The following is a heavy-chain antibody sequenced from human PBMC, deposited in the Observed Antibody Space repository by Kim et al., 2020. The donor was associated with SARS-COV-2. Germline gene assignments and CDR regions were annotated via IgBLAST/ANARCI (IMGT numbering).Heavy chain of an antibody. J-gene: IGHJ5*02. CDR2: IWYDGSNN. V-gene: IGHV3-33*01. CDR1: GFTFSSYG. CDR3: ARDIPLLTMVDNWFDP. Sequence: GGSLRLSCAASGFTFSSYGMHWVRQVPGKGLEWVAAIWYDGSNNYYADSVKGRFTISRDNSKNTLYLQMNSLRAEDTAVYYCARDIPLLTMVDNWFDPWG. D-gene: IGHD3-10*01.